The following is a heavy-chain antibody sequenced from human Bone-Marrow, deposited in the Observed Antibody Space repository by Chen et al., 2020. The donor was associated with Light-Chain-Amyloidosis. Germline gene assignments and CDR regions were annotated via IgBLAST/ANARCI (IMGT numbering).Heavy chain of an antibody. V-gene: IGHV4-39*01. D-gene: IGHD5-12*01. CDR3: ARQVTDGYNDY. J-gene: IGHJ4*02. Sequence: QLQLQESGPGLVKPSETLSLTCTVSGGSISSSSYYWGWIRQPPGKGLEWIGSIYYSGSTYYNPSLKSRVTISVDTSKNQFSLKLSSVTAADTAVYYWARQVTDGYNDYWGQGTLVTVSS. CDR2: IYYSGST. CDR1: GGSISSSSYY.